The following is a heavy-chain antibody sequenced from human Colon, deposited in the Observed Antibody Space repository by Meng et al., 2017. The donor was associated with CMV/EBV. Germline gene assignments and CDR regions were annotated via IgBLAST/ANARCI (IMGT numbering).Heavy chain of an antibody. V-gene: IGHV4-61*01. J-gene: IGHJ4*02. CDR2: IDYSGSA. CDR1: SLSRNIYY. D-gene: IGHD2-15*01. CDR3: ARDGRCSRGGGSCLDY. Sequence: SLSRNIYYWGGIRQAPGEGLEWIAYIDYSGSAKYNPSLKGRVTISVDSSKNQFSLKVNSVTAADTAMYYCARDGRCSRGGGSCLDYWGQGTLVTVSS.